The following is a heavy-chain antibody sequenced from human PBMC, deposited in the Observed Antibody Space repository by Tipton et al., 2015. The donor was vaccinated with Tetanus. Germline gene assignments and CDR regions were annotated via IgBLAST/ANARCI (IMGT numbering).Heavy chain of an antibody. V-gene: IGHV1-69*01. J-gene: IGHJ3*01. CDR3: AREAINSEDRRAFDV. CDR2: FSPIFRRP. D-gene: IGHD3-22*01. Sequence: QVQLVQSGAEVKKPGSSVKVSCKSSGGTFSNYVFNWARQAPGQGLEWMGGFSPIFRRPNYAQKFQGRVTISADESTSTAYMELRSLTSADTAIYYCAREAINSEDRRAFDVWGQGTMVTVSP. CDR1: GGTFSNYV.